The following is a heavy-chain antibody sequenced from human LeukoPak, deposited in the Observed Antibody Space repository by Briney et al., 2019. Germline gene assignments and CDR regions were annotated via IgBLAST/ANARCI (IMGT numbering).Heavy chain of an antibody. Sequence: PSETLSLTCTVSGGSISSYYWSWVRQAPGKGLEWVSAISGSGGSTYYADSVKGRFTISRDNSKNTLYLQMNSLRAEDTAVYYCAKDVSSGSSHFWGQGTLVTVSS. CDR1: GGSISSYY. V-gene: IGHV3-23*01. CDR3: AKDVSSGSSHF. D-gene: IGHD1-26*01. CDR2: ISGSGGST. J-gene: IGHJ4*02.